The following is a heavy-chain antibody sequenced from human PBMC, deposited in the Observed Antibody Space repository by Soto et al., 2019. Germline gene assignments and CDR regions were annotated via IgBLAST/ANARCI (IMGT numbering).Heavy chain of an antibody. D-gene: IGHD3-10*01. CDR1: GFTFGDYA. CDR2: IRSKAYGGTT. J-gene: IGHJ3*02. Sequence: GGSLRLSCTASGFTFGDYAMSWVRQAPGKGLEWVGFIRSKAYGGTTEYAASVKGRFTISRDDSKSIAYLQMNSLKTEDTAVYYCTRYYGSGHAFDIWGQGTMVTVSS. V-gene: IGHV3-49*04. CDR3: TRYYGSGHAFDI.